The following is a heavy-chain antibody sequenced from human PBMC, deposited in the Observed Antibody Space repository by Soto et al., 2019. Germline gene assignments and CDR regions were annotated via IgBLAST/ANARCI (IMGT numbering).Heavy chain of an antibody. CDR3: AKDGGYTVGDYYYYYGMDV. Sequence: PGGSLRLSCAASGFTFSSYAMSWVRQAPGKGLEWVSAISGSGGSTYYADSVKGRFTISRDNSKNTLYLQMNSLRAEDTAVYYCAKDGGYTVGDYYYYYGMDVWGQGTTVTVSS. J-gene: IGHJ6*02. CDR2: ISGSGGST. V-gene: IGHV3-23*01. D-gene: IGHD6-13*01. CDR1: GFTFSSYA.